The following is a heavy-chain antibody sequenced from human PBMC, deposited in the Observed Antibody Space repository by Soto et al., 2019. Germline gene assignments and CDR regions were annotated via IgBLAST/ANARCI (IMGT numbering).Heavy chain of an antibody. CDR2: IYYSGST. V-gene: IGHV4-39*01. CDR1: GGSISSSSYY. Sequence: PSETLSLTCTVSGGSISSSSYYWGWIRQPPGKGLEWIGSIYYSGSTYYNPSLKSRVTISVDTSKNQFSLKLSSVTAEDTAVYYCARQEYITTWYLNYWGQGTLVTVS. CDR3: ARQEYITTWYLNY. D-gene: IGHD6-13*01. J-gene: IGHJ4*02.